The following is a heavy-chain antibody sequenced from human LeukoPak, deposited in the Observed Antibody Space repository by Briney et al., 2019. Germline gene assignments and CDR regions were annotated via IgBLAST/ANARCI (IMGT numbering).Heavy chain of an antibody. CDR2: ISASGATG. J-gene: IGHJ4*02. CDR1: GFTFSSYE. D-gene: IGHD3-10*01. V-gene: IGHV3-48*03. CDR3: ARESGITLLRGVIGTGD. Sequence: GGSLRLSCVASGFTFSSYEMHWVRQPPGKGLEWVSYISASGATGYYADSVKGRFTISRDNAKNSLYLQMNSLRAEDTAVYYCARESGITLLRGVIGTGDWGQGTLVIVSS.